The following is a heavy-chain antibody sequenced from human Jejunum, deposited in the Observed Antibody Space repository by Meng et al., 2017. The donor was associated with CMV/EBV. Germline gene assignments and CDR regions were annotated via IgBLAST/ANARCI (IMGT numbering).Heavy chain of an antibody. Sequence: FSLRSYKMNWFRQAPGKGLEWISYISSSSGTTYYAESVKGRFSISRDNAKNSLYLQMNNLRVEDTAVYSCARIVAYGNAHYGMDVWGQGTTVTVSS. CDR2: ISSSSGTT. J-gene: IGHJ6*02. D-gene: IGHD2-21*01. V-gene: IGHV3-48*03. CDR3: ARIVAYGNAHYGMDV. CDR1: FSLRSYK.